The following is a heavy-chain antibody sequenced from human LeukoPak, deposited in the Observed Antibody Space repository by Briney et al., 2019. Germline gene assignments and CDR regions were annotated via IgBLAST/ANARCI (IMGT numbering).Heavy chain of an antibody. V-gene: IGHV1-18*01. CDR1: GYNFASYG. CDR2: ISAYNGNT. CDR3: ARGPPDILTGYFRFNYYGMDV. D-gene: IGHD3-9*01. J-gene: IGHJ6*02. Sequence: ASVKVSCKASGYNFASYGISWLRQAPGQGLEWMGWISAYNGNTNYAQKLHGRITMTTDTSTSTAYMELRSLRSDDTALYYCARGPPDILTGYFRFNYYGMDVWGQGTTVTVSS.